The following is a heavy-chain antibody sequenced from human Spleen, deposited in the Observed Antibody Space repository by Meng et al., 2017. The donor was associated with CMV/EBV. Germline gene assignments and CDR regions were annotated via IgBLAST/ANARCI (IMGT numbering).Heavy chain of an antibody. CDR2: INPDSGGT. J-gene: IGHJ4*02. Sequence: ASVKVSCKASGYTFTNYYIQWVRQAPGQGLEWMGWINPDSGGTKYAQKFQGRVTLTRDTSISTAYMELSRLRSDDTAVYYCASAGREVGALIDYWGQGTLVTVS. CDR1: GYTFTNYY. V-gene: IGHV1-2*02. D-gene: IGHD1-26*01. CDR3: ASAGREVGALIDY.